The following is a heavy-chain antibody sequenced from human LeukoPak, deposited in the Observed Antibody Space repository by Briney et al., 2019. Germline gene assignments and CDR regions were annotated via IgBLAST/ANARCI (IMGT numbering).Heavy chain of an antibody. D-gene: IGHD1-26*01. Sequence: ASVKVSCKASGYTFTSYDINWVRQATGQGLEWMGWMNPNSGNTGYAQKFQGRVTMTRNTSISTAYMELSSLRSEDTAVYYCARSGSYYVGKNWFDPWGQGTLVTVSS. CDR2: MNPNSGNT. V-gene: IGHV1-8*01. J-gene: IGHJ5*02. CDR1: GYTFTSYD. CDR3: ARSGSYYVGKNWFDP.